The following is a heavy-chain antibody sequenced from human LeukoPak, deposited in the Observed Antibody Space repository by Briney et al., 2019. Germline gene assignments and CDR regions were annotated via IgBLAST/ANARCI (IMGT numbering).Heavy chain of an antibody. V-gene: IGHV4-34*01. CDR3: ARVGIAAVFDY. CDR1: GGSFSGYY. Sequence: SETLSLTCAVYGGSFSGYYWSWIRQPPGKGLEWIGEINHSGSTNYNPSLKSRVSISVDTSKNQFSLKLSSVTAADTAVYYCARVGIAAVFDYWGQGTLVTVSS. CDR2: INHSGST. D-gene: IGHD6-6*01. J-gene: IGHJ4*02.